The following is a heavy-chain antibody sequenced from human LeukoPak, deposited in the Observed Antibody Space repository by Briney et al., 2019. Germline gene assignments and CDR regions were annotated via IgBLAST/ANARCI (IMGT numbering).Heavy chain of an antibody. CDR3: ARGFGGMPRQPYYYYYGMDV. J-gene: IGHJ6*02. Sequence: GGSLRLSCAASGFTFSSYAMHWVRQAPGKGLEWVAVISYDGSNKYYADSVKGRFTISRDNSKNTLYLQMNSLRAEDTAVYYCARGFGGMPRQPYYYYYGMDVWGQGTTVTVSS. V-gene: IGHV3-30*04. D-gene: IGHD3-16*01. CDR2: ISYDGSNK. CDR1: GFTFSSYA.